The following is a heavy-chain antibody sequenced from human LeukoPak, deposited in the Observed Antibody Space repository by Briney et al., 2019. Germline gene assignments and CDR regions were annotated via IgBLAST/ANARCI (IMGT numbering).Heavy chain of an antibody. D-gene: IGHD1-26*01. CDR3: ARGFWDSGGYSGMDV. V-gene: IGHV4-59*11. CDR2: IFYSGST. CDR1: GGSISNHY. J-gene: IGHJ6*02. Sequence: PSETLSLTCTVSGGSISNHYWNWIRQPPGKGLEWIGYIFYSGSTNYNPSLKSRVTISLDTSNNQFSLKLSSVTAADTAVYYCARGFWDSGGYSGMDVWGQGTTVTVSS.